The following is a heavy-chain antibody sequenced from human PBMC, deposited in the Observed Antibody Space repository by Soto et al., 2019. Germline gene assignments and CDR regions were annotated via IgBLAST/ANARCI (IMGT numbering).Heavy chain of an antibody. J-gene: IGHJ4*02. Sequence: QVQLVQSGAEVKKPGSSVKVSCKASGGTFSTSLFRWVRQAPGQGLEWMGGIIPIFGTPNYAQKFQGRVTITEDESTSTVYMELNSLISEDTAMYYCERGYTDYDDHSYYFHSCGQGTQVTVSS. V-gene: IGHV1-69*01. CDR3: ERGYTDYDDHSYYFHS. CDR1: GGTFSTSL. CDR2: IIPIFGTP. D-gene: IGHD3-22*01.